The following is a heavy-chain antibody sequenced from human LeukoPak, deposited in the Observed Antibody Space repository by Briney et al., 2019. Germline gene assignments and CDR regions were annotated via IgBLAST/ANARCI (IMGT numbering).Heavy chain of an antibody. CDR2: INPSGGST. J-gene: IGHJ4*02. Sequence: ASVKVSCKASGYTFISYYMHWVRQAPGQGLEWMGIINPSGGSTSYAQKFQGRVTMTRDMSTSTVYMELSSLRSEDTAVYYCARVEAVAGTKRRSDYWGQGTLVTVSS. CDR3: ARVEAVAGTKRRSDY. CDR1: GYTFISYY. V-gene: IGHV1-46*01. D-gene: IGHD6-19*01.